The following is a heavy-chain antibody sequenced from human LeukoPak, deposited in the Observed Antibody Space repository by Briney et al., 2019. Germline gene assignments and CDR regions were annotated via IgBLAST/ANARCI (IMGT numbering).Heavy chain of an antibody. CDR3: ARDYCSSTSCYDGGDYFDY. J-gene: IGHJ4*02. Sequence: SETLSLTCTVSGGSISSGSYYWSWIRQPAGKGLEWIGRIYTSGSTNYNPSLKSRVTISVDTSKNQFSLKLSSVTAADTAVYYCARDYCSSTSCYDGGDYFDYWGQGTLVTVSS. D-gene: IGHD2-2*01. CDR1: GGSISSGSYY. V-gene: IGHV4-61*02. CDR2: IYTSGST.